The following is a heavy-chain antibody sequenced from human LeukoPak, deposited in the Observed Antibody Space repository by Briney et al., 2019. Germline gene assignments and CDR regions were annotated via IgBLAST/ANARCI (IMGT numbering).Heavy chain of an antibody. Sequence: GGSLRLSCATSGFTFSNYAMSWVRQSPGKGLEWVSAISATTSTTYYADSVRGRFTISRDISKNTLYLQMNSLRVEDTAVYYCAKSKEDCCGSFDPWGQGTLVTVSS. J-gene: IGHJ5*02. CDR2: ISATTSTT. V-gene: IGHV3-23*01. CDR1: GFTFSNYA. CDR3: AKSKEDCCGSFDP. D-gene: IGHD2-15*01.